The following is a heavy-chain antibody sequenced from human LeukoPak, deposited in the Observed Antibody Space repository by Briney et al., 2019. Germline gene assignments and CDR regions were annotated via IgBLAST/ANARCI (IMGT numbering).Heavy chain of an antibody. CDR3: ALHWPRDYVYSY. CDR1: DYTITSYG. V-gene: IGHV1-18*01. J-gene: IGHJ4*02. D-gene: IGHD5-12*01. Sequence: ASVKLSCKASDYTITSYGISWVRQAPGQGLEWRGWISAYNGNTNYAQKLQGRVTMTTHTTTSTAYMELRSLRSDDTAVYYCALHWPRDYVYSYWGQGTLVTVSS. CDR2: ISAYNGNT.